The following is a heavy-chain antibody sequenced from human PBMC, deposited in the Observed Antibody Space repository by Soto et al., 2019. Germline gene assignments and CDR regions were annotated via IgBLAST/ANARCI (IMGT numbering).Heavy chain of an antibody. CDR1: GGSGISGSDY. CDR2: IYYSGST. CDR3: ARGRGIAAAVRWFDP. J-gene: IGHJ5*02. V-gene: IGHV4-61*01. Sequence: SVTLSLTWTVSGGSGISGSDYWSWIRQPPGKGLEWIGYIYYSGSTNYNPSLKSRVTISVDTSKNQFSLKLSSVTAADTAVYYCARGRGIAAAVRWFDPWGQGTLVTVSS. D-gene: IGHD6-13*01.